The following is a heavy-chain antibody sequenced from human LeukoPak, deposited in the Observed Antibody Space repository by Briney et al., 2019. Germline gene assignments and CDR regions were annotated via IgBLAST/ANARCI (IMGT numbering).Heavy chain of an antibody. J-gene: IGHJ3*02. V-gene: IGHV3-74*01. CDR3: ARGTGYAVFDI. CDR1: GFTFNNYA. Sequence: GGSLRLSCAASGFTFNNYAMSWVRQAPGKGLVWVSRINSDGSTTTYADSVQGRLTISRDNAKNTLYLQMNGLRDEDTAVYYCARGTGYAVFDIWGQGTMVTVSS. D-gene: IGHD5-12*01. CDR2: INSDGSTT.